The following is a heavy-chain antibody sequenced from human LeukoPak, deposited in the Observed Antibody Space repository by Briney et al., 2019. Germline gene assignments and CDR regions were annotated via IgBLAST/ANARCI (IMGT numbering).Heavy chain of an antibody. V-gene: IGHV4-31*03. CDR1: CGSISSGGYY. J-gene: IGHJ4*02. CDR2: IYHSGST. Sequence: SETLSLTCTVSCGSISSGGYYWSWIRQRPGMGLEWIGFIYHSGSTYYNPSLKSRVTISVDRSKNQFSLKLSSVTAADTAVYYCAGSPNYYFDYWGQGTLVTVSS. CDR3: AGSPNYYFDY.